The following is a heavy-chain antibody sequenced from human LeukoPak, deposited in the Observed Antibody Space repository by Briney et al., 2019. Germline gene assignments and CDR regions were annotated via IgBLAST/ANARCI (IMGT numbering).Heavy chain of an antibody. D-gene: IGHD6-13*01. V-gene: IGHV3-11*04. CDR1: GGSISSSSYY. CDR3: AREPSGYSSSWYGGGYYYYYMDV. J-gene: IGHJ6*03. CDR2: ISGSGGST. Sequence: LSLTCTVSGGSISSSSYYWGWIRQPPGKGLEWVSAISGSGGSTYYADSVKGRFTISRDNAKNSLYLQMNSLRAEDTAVYYCAREPSGYSSSWYGGGYYYYYMDVWGKGTTVTVSS.